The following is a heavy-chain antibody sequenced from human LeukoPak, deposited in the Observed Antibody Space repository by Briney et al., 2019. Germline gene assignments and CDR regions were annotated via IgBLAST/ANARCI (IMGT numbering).Heavy chain of an antibody. J-gene: IGHJ4*02. CDR2: INPNSGDT. Sequence: GASVKVSCKASGYTFSTYAMNWVRQAPGQGLEWMGRINPNSGDTNYAQKFQGRVTMTRDTSISTAYVELSRLRSDDTAVYYCARDYCSSTSCLFDYWGQGTLVTVSS. CDR3: ARDYCSSTSCLFDY. V-gene: IGHV1-2*06. CDR1: GYTFSTYA. D-gene: IGHD2-2*01.